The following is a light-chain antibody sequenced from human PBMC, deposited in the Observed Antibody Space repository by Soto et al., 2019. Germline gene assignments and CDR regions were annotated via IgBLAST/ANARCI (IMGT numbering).Light chain of an antibody. CDR2: DVS. Sequence: QAVVTQPRSVSGSPGQSVTISCTGTSSDLGGYNFVSWYQHHPGKAPKLMIYDVSKRPSGVPDRFSGSKSGNTASLTISGLQAEDEADYYCCSYAGSYTWVFGGGTKVTVL. J-gene: IGLJ3*02. CDR1: SSDLGGYNF. CDR3: CSYAGSYTWV. V-gene: IGLV2-11*01.